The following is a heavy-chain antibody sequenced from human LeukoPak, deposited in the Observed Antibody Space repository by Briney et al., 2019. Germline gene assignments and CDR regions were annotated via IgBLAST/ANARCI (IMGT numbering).Heavy chain of an antibody. Sequence: SETLSLTCTVSGASISSYYWSWIRQSPGKGLEWIGYISHSGSDYNPSLKSPVTISIDTSKNQFSLKLSSVTAADTAFYYCARDTSWYTGYDGGLDYWGQGTQVAVSS. D-gene: IGHD5-12*01. J-gene: IGHJ4*02. CDR3: ARDTSWYTGYDGGLDY. CDR2: ISHSGS. CDR1: GASISSYY. V-gene: IGHV4-59*01.